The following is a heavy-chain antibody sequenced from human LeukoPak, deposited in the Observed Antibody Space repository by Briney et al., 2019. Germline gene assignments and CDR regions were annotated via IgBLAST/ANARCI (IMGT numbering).Heavy chain of an antibody. Sequence: GGSLRLSCAASGFTFSSYAMHWVRQAPGKGLEWVAVISYDGSNKYYADSVKGRFTISRDNSKNTLYLQMNRLRAEDTAVYYCARDRITMVRGPFDYWGQGTLVTVSS. CDR3: ARDRITMVRGPFDY. J-gene: IGHJ4*02. CDR2: ISYDGSNK. V-gene: IGHV3-30*04. D-gene: IGHD3-10*01. CDR1: GFTFSSYA.